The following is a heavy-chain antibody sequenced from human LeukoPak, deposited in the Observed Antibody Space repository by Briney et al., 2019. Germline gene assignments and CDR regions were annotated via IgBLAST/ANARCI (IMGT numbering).Heavy chain of an antibody. Sequence: QPGGSLRPSSAASGFTFSTYAMSWVRQAPGKGRAWVSTIANSGGSTYYADSVKGRFTISRDNSKNTLYLQMNSVRADATAVYYCAKSHSVEQRGYFDYWGQGTLVAVSS. CDR3: AKSHSVEQRGYFDY. D-gene: IGHD1/OR15-1a*01. CDR2: IANSGGST. CDR1: GFTFSTYA. J-gene: IGHJ4*02. V-gene: IGHV3-23*01.